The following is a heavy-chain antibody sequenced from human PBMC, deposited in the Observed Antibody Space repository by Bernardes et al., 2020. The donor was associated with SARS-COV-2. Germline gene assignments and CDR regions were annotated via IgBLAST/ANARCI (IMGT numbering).Heavy chain of an antibody. J-gene: IGHJ5*02. CDR1: GGSFTDYY. CDR2: IDHRGSA. CDR3: ARGVVTIFGVRIMIPARGYLDP. Sequence: SETLSLTCAVYGGSFTDYYWTWIRQPPGKALEWIGDIDHRGSANYNPSLKSRVTISLDKSKSQFSLNLSSVTAADTAVYYCARGVVTIFGVRIMIPARGYLDPGGQGTPVTVSS. V-gene: IGHV4-34*01. D-gene: IGHD3-3*01.